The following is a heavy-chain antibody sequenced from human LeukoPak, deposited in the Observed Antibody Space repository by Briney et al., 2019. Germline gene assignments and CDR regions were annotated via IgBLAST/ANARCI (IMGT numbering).Heavy chain of an antibody. CDR1: GFTVGSHA. D-gene: IGHD5-18*01. Sequence: GSLRLSCAASGFTVGSHAMTWVRQPPGKGLEWIGEINHSGSTNYNPSLKSRVTISGDTSKNQFSLKLSSVTAADTAVYFCARVGYSYVINDWSRTGLGAYPTKYYYHMDVWGKGTTVTVSS. V-gene: IGHV4-34*01. J-gene: IGHJ6*03. CDR3: ARVGYSYVINDWSRTGLGAYPTKYYYHMDV. CDR2: INHSGST.